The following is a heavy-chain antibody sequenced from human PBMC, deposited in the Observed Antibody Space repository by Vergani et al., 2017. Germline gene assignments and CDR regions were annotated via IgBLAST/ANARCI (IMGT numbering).Heavy chain of an antibody. CDR3: ACYTSAFDI. Sequence: QVQLQESGPGLVKPSETLSLPCTVSGGSVSSASYYWSWIRQPAGKGLEWIGYIYYSGRTNYNPSLKSRVTTSVDTSKNQFSLKMRSVTPADTAVYYCACYTSAFDIWGQGTMVTVSS. D-gene: IGHD2-2*02. V-gene: IGHV4-61*10. J-gene: IGHJ3*02. CDR2: IYYSGRT. CDR1: GGSVSSASYY.